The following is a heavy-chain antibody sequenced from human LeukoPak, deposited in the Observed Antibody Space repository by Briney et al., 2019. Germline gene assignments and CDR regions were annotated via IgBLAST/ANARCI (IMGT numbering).Heavy chain of an antibody. Sequence: SETLSLTCAVYGGSFSGYYWSWIRQPPGKGLEWIGEINHSGSTNYNPSLKSRVTISVDTSKNQFSLKLSSVTAADTAVYYCARDQGISSDLDAFDIWGQGTMVTVSS. CDR2: INHSGST. CDR1: GGSFSGYY. D-gene: IGHD3-10*01. CDR3: ARDQGISSDLDAFDI. J-gene: IGHJ3*02. V-gene: IGHV4-34*01.